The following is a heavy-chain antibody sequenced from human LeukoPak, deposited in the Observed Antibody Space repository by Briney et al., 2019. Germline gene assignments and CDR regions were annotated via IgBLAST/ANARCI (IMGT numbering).Heavy chain of an antibody. Sequence: SETLSLTCTASGGSISSYYWSWIRQPPGKGLEWIGYIYYSVSTNYNPSLKSRVTISVDTSKNQFSLKLSSVTAADTAVYYCARGGRWYMDVWGKGTTVTVSS. CDR1: GGSISSYY. D-gene: IGHD4-23*01. CDR3: ARGGRWYMDV. V-gene: IGHV4-59*01. J-gene: IGHJ6*03. CDR2: IYYSVST.